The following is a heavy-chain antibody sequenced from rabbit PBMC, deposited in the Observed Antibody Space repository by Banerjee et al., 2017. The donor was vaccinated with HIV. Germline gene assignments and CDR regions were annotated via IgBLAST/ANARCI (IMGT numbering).Heavy chain of an antibody. CDR1: GFSFSSRDY. V-gene: IGHV1S40*01. Sequence: QSLEESGGDLVKPGASLTLTCTASGFSFSSRDYMCWVRQAPGKGLEWIACIYTGNGHTYYASWAKGRFTISSHNAQNTLYLQLNSLTAADTATYFCVRETETYAGYAGYAAYGYPNDLWGQGTLVTVS. D-gene: IGHD6-1*01. CDR3: VRETETYAGYAGYAAYGYPNDL. J-gene: IGHJ3*01. CDR2: IYTGNGHT.